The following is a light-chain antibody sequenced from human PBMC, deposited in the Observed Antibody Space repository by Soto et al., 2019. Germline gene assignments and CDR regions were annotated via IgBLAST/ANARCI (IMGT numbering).Light chain of an antibody. CDR3: QQYNIWPGT. CDR2: GAS. V-gene: IGKV3-15*01. Sequence: EIVMTRSPGTLSVSPGERATLSCRASQSVSSNLAWYQQKPGQAPRLLIYGASTRATGIPARFSGSGSGTEFTLTISSLQSEDFAVYYCQQYNIWPGTFGQGTKVEIK. J-gene: IGKJ1*01. CDR1: QSVSSN.